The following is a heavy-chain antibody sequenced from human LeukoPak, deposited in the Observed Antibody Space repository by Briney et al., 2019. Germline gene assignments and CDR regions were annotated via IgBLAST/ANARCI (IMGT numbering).Heavy chain of an antibody. CDR1: GYTFTGYY. V-gene: IGHV1-2*02. J-gene: IGHJ4*02. CDR3: ARAPDWGSAVDF. CDR2: ITPHSGGT. Sequence: ASVKVSCKASGYTFTGYYMHWVRQAPGQGLEWMGWITPHSGGTNYAQKFQGRVTMTGDTSISTAYMELSRVRSDDTAVYYCARAPDWGSAVDFWGQGTLVTVSS. D-gene: IGHD7-27*01.